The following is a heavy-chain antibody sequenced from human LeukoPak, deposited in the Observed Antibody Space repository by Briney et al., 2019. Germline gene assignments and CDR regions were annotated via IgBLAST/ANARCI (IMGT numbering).Heavy chain of an antibody. CDR3: ARDGRPDAFDI. V-gene: IGHV3-48*04. CDR1: GFTFSSYS. J-gene: IGHJ3*02. Sequence: PGGSLRLSCAASGFTFSSYSMNWVRQAPGKGLEWVSYISSSSSTIYYADPVKGRFTISRDNAKNSLYLQMNSLRAEDTAVYYCARDGRPDAFDIWGQGTMVTVSS. CDR2: ISSSSSTI.